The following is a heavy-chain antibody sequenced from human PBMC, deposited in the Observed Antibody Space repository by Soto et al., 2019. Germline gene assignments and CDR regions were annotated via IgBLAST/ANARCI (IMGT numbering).Heavy chain of an antibody. CDR1: GFTFSSYG. V-gene: IGHV3-30*03. J-gene: IGHJ4*02. CDR3: APWFGAFDY. CDR2: ISYDGSNK. Sequence: GGSLRLSCAASGFTFSSYGMHWVRQAPGKGLEWVAVISYDGSNKYYADSVKGRFTISRDNSKNTLYLQMNSLRAEDTAVYYCAPWFGAFDYWGQGTLVSVSS. D-gene: IGHD3-10*01.